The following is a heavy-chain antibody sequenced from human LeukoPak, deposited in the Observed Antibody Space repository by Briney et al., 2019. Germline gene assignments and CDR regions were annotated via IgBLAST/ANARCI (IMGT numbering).Heavy chain of an antibody. CDR3: ARGKYYDFWSGYYRYYFDY. Sequence: PSETLSLTCTVSGGSISSYYWSWIRQPPGKGLEWIGYIYYSGSTNYNPSLKSRVTISVDTSKNQFSLKLSSVTAADTAVYYCARGKYYDFWSGYYRYYFDYWGQGTLVTVSS. CDR1: GGSISSYY. V-gene: IGHV4-59*01. J-gene: IGHJ4*02. D-gene: IGHD3-3*01. CDR2: IYYSGST.